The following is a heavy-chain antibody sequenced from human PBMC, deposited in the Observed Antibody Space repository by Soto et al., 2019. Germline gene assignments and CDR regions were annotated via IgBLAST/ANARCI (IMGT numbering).Heavy chain of an antibody. Sequence: QVQLVESGGGVVQPGRSLRLSCAASGFIFSSYAMHWVRQAPGKGLEWVAVISYDGNNKYYADSVKGRFTISRDNSKNTLYLQMNSLRAEDTAVYYCARDGTDDGMDVWGQGTTVTVSS. CDR1: GFIFSSYA. D-gene: IGHD1-1*01. V-gene: IGHV3-30-3*01. CDR3: ARDGTDDGMDV. J-gene: IGHJ6*02. CDR2: ISYDGNNK.